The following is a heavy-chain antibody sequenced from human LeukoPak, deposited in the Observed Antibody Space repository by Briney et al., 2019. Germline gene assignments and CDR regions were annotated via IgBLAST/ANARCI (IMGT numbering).Heavy chain of an antibody. V-gene: IGHV3-30-3*01. CDR3: ARGARGYSYGLDY. J-gene: IGHJ4*02. Sequence: PGGSLRLSCAASGFTFSSYAMHWVRQAPGKGLEWVAVISYDGSNKYYADSVKGRFTISRDNSKNTLYLQMNSLRAEDTAVYYCARGARGYSYGLDYWGQGTLVTVSS. CDR1: GFTFSSYA. CDR2: ISYDGSNK. D-gene: IGHD5-18*01.